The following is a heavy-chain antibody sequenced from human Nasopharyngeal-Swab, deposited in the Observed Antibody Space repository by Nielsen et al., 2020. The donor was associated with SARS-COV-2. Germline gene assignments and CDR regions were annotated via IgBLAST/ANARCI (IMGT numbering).Heavy chain of an antibody. CDR2: INSDGSST. CDR1: GFTFSSYW. CDR3: ARALYSSGWYLDY. D-gene: IGHD6-19*01. J-gene: IGHJ4*02. Sequence: GGSLRLSYAASGFTFSSYWMHWVRQAPGKGLVWVSRINSDGSSTSYADSVRGRFTISRDNAKNTLYLQMNSLRAEDTAVYYCARALYSSGWYLDYWGQGTLVTVSS. V-gene: IGHV3-74*01.